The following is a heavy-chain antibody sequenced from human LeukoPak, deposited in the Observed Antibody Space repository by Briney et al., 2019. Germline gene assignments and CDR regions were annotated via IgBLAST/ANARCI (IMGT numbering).Heavy chain of an antibody. J-gene: IGHJ3*02. Sequence: ASVKVSCKASGYTFTGYYMHWVRQAPGQGLEWMGWINPNSGGTNYAQKFQGWVTMTRDTSISTAYMELSRLRSDDTAVYYCARDPTRGAPDIVVVPAASDAFDIWGQGTMVTVSS. CDR3: ARDPTRGAPDIVVVPAASDAFDI. D-gene: IGHD2-2*01. CDR1: GYTFTGYY. V-gene: IGHV1-2*04. CDR2: INPNSGGT.